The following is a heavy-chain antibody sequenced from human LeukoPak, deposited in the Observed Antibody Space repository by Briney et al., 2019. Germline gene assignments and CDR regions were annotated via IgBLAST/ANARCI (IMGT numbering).Heavy chain of an antibody. CDR2: IYPGDSDT. CDR3: ARTVVEMATPDAFDI. Sequence: GESLKISCKGSGYSFTSYWIGWVRQMPGKGLEWMGIIYPGDSDTRYSPSFQGQVTISADKSISTAYLQWSSLKASDTAMYYCARTVVEMATPDAFDIWGQGTMVTVSS. CDR1: GYSFTSYW. V-gene: IGHV5-51*01. D-gene: IGHD5-24*01. J-gene: IGHJ3*02.